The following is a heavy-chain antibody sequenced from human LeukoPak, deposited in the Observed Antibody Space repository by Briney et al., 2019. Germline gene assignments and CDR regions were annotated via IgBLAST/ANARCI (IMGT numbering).Heavy chain of an antibody. D-gene: IGHD5-18*01. CDR3: ARTTEGGYTYDYFYYYYMDV. J-gene: IGHJ6*03. Sequence: SETLSLTCAVYGESFDGYYWSWIRQSPGKGLEWIGHINHVGITNHNPSLKSRVTISVDTSKNQFTLKVRSVTAADTAVYYCARTTEGGYTYDYFYYYYMDVWGKGTTVTISS. CDR2: INHVGIT. CDR1: GESFDGYY. V-gene: IGHV4-34*01.